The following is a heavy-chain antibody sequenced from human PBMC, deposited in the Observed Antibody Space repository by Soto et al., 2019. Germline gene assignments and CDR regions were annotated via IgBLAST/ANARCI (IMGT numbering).Heavy chain of an antibody. CDR3: GHLWTGDCSFDFDS. J-gene: IGHJ4*02. CDR2: IYGDDEK. V-gene: IGHV2-5*02. D-gene: IGHD2-21*02. CDR1: GFSLRNTEMA. Sequence: QITLKESGPTLVKPTQPLTLTCSFSGFSLRNTEMAVSWIRQPPGKALERLTLIYGDDEKRYNPALKSRITITKDTPKNQVVLTMTNMDTVDTGTYSCGHLWTGDCSFDFDSWGQGTLVTVSS.